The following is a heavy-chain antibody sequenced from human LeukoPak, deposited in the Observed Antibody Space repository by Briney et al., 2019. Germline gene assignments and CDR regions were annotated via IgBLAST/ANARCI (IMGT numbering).Heavy chain of an antibody. CDR1: GGSISSYY. CDR2: IYYSGST. V-gene: IGHV4-59*01. D-gene: IGHD3-22*01. Sequence: PSETLSLTCTVSGGSISSYYWSWIRQPPGKGLEWIGYIYYSGSTNYNPSLKSRVTISVDTSKNQFSLKLSSVTAADTAVYYCARAFGMIDPGAFDHWGQGTLVTVSS. J-gene: IGHJ5*02. CDR3: ARAFGMIDPGAFDH.